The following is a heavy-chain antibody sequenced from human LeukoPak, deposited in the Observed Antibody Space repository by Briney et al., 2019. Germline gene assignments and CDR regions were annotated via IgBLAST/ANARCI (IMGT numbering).Heavy chain of an antibody. Sequence: GASVKVSCKASGYTFTNYAMNWVRQAPGQGLEWMGWINPNSGGTNYAQKFQGRVTMTTDTSTSTAYMELRSLRSDDTAVYYCAREAVVVAATASTHFDYWGQGTLVTVSS. CDR1: GYTFTNYA. CDR2: INPNSGGT. D-gene: IGHD2-15*01. J-gene: IGHJ4*02. CDR3: AREAVVVAATASTHFDY. V-gene: IGHV1-18*01.